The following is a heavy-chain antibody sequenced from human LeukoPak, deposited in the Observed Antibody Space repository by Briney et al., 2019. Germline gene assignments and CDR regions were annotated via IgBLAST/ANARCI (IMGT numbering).Heavy chain of an antibody. Sequence: ASVKVSCKASGYTFTSYDINWVRQATGQGLEWMGWMNPNSGNTGYAQKFQGRVTMTRNTSISTAYMELSSLRSDDTAVYYCARDAGITIFGVVIIQPNYYFDYWGQGTLVTVSS. CDR1: GYTFTSYD. CDR3: ARDAGITIFGVVIIQPNYYFDY. J-gene: IGHJ4*02. D-gene: IGHD3-3*01. V-gene: IGHV1-8*01. CDR2: MNPNSGNT.